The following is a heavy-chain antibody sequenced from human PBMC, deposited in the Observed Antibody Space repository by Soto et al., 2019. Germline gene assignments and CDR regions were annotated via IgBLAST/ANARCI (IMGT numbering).Heavy chain of an antibody. D-gene: IGHD2-21*02. CDR1: GGSISSSSYY. V-gene: IGHV4-39*01. CDR2: IYYSGST. CDR3: ASSDVVVTARGIYYYYGMDV. J-gene: IGHJ6*02. Sequence: SETLSLTCTVSGGSISSSSYYWGWIRQPPGKGLEWTGSIYYSGSTYYNPSLKSRVTISVDTSKNQFSLKLSSVTAADTAVYYCASSDVVVTARGIYYYYGMDVWGQGTTVTVSS.